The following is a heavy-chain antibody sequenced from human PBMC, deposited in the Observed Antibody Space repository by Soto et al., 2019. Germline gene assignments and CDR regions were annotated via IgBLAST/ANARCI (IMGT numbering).Heavy chain of an antibody. Sequence: SETLSLTCTVSGGSISSSSYYWGWIRQPPGKGLEWIGSIYYSGSTYYNPSLKSRVTISVDTSKNQFSLKLSSVTAADTAVYYCARREGALREFITPNWFDPWGQGTLVTVSS. D-gene: IGHD1-20*01. CDR2: IYYSGST. J-gene: IGHJ5*02. V-gene: IGHV4-39*01. CDR3: ARREGALREFITPNWFDP. CDR1: GGSISSSSYY.